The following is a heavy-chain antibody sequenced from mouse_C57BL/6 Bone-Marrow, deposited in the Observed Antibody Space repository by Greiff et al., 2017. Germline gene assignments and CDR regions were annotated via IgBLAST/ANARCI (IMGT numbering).Heavy chain of an antibody. J-gene: IGHJ1*03. CDR1: GYSFTDYN. Sequence: EVQLQQSGPELVKPGASVKISCKASGYSFTDYNMNWVKQSNGKSLEWIGVINPNYGTTSYNQQFKGKATLTVDQSSSTAYMQLNSLTSEDSAGYYCAREDLCYSNVYWCFDVWGTGTTVTVSS. D-gene: IGHD2-5*01. V-gene: IGHV1-39*01. CDR2: INPNYGTT. CDR3: AREDLCYSNVYWCFDV.